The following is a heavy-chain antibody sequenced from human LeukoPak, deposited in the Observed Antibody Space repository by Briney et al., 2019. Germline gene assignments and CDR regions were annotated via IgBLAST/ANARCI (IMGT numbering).Heavy chain of an antibody. D-gene: IGHD3-10*01. Sequence: GASVKVSCKASGYTFTGYYMHWVRQAPGQGLEWMGWINPNSGGTNYAQKFQGRVTMTRDTSISTAYMELSRLRSDDTAVYYCARWGAIYGSGNDYWGQGTLVTVSS. CDR3: ARWGAIYGSGNDY. CDR2: INPNSGGT. CDR1: GYTFTGYY. V-gene: IGHV1-2*02. J-gene: IGHJ4*02.